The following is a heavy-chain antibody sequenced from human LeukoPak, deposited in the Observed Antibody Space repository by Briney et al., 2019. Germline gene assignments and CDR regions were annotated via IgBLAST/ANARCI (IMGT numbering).Heavy chain of an antibody. CDR3: AKSLITMVRGDFDY. D-gene: IGHD3-10*01. CDR1: EFTFSSYA. Sequence: GGSLRLSCAASEFTFSSYAMSWVRQAPGKGLEWVSAVSGSGDGTYYADSVKGRFTISRDNSKNTLYLQMNSLRAEDTAVYYCAKSLITMVRGDFDYWGQGTLVTVSS. V-gene: IGHV3-23*01. CDR2: VSGSGDGT. J-gene: IGHJ4*02.